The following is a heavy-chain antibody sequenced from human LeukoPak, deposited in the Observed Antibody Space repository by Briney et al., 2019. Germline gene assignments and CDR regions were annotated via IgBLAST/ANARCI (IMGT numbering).Heavy chain of an antibody. V-gene: IGHV4-39*07. CDR3: AGSPRSFSFDI. J-gene: IGHJ3*02. D-gene: IGHD3-3*02. CDR1: GGSISSSSYY. Sequence: KPSETLSLTCTVSGGSISSSSYYWGWIRQPPGKGLEWIGSIYYSGSTYYNPSLKSRVTISVDTSKNQFSLKLSSVTAADTAVYYCAGSPRSFSFDIWGQGTMVTVSS. CDR2: IYYSGST.